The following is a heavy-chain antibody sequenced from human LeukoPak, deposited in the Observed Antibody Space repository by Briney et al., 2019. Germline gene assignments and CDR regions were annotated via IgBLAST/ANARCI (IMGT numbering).Heavy chain of an antibody. D-gene: IGHD3-9*01. J-gene: IGHJ4*02. V-gene: IGHV3-15*01. CDR3: TTPYYDILTGYYNDY. CDR2: IKSKTDGGTT. CDR1: GFTFSNAW. Sequence: GGSLRLSCAASGFTFSNAWMSWVRQAPGKGLEWVGRIKSKTDGGTTDYAAPVKGRFTISRDDSKNTLYLQMNSLKTEDTAVYYCTTPYYDILTGYYNDYWGQGTLVTVSS.